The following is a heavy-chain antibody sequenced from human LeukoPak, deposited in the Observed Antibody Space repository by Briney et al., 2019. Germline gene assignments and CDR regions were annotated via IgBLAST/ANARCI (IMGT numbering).Heavy chain of an antibody. D-gene: IGHD2/OR15-2a*01. Sequence: GGSLRLSCAASGFAFSKYAVSWVRQAPGKGLEWISAISGGGETTFYTGSVKGRFTVSRDNSRNTVYLQMNSLRAEDTAMYYCAKTAIDTTYFVSWGQGTLVTVSS. V-gene: IGHV3-23*01. J-gene: IGHJ4*02. CDR2: ISGGGETT. CDR3: AKTAIDTTYFVS. CDR1: GFAFSKYA.